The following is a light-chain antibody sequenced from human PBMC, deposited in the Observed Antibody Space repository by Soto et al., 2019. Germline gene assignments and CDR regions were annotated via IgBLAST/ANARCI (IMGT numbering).Light chain of an antibody. CDR1: QSVGRT. Sequence: LLAPSPRTLSLSPGGRATLSCRPSQSVGRTLAWLQQKPGQAPRLLIYDASNRATGIPARFTGSGSGTDFTLTIRSREPQDFAIYDCQQRNSWPLTFGGGTKVDI. J-gene: IGKJ4*01. CDR2: DAS. CDR3: QQRNSWPLT. V-gene: IGKV3-11*01.